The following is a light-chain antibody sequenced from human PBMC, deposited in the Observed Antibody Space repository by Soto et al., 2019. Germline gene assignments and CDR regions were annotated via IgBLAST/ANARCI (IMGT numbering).Light chain of an antibody. Sequence: QSVLTQPPSVSGAPGQRVTISCTGSSSNIGAGYDVHWYQQLPGTAPKLLIYGNSNRPSGVPDRFSGSKSGNSASLAITGLQAEDEADYYCQSYDSSLSGPVVFGGGTKLTVL. J-gene: IGLJ2*01. CDR2: GNS. CDR1: SSNIGAGYD. V-gene: IGLV1-40*01. CDR3: QSYDSSLSGPVV.